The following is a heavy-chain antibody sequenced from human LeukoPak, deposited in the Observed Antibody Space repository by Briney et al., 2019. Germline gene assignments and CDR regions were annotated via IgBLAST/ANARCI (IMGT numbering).Heavy chain of an antibody. J-gene: IGHJ4*02. CDR3: AKDKYSSGLLIYYFDY. CDR1: GFTFSSYG. V-gene: IGHV3-30*18. Sequence: GGSLRLSCAASGFTFSSYGMHWVRQAPGKGLEWVAVISYDGSNKYYADSVKGRFTISRDNSKNTLYLQMNSLRAEDTAVYYCAKDKYSSGLLIYYFDYWGQGTLVTVSS. CDR2: ISYDGSNK. D-gene: IGHD6-19*01.